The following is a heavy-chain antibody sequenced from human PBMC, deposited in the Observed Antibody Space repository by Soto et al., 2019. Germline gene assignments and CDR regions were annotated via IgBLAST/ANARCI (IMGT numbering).Heavy chain of an antibody. J-gene: IGHJ5*02. D-gene: IGHD6-13*01. CDR2: IYYSGST. CDR3: ARTRSSSWTLNWFDP. Sequence: WATLSVTCTVSGGSVSSGGCYWSWIRQPPGKGLEWIGYIYYSGSTNYNPSLKSRVTISVDTSKNQFSLKLSSVTAADTAVYYCARTRSSSWTLNWFDPWGQGTPVTVSS. V-gene: IGHV4-61*08. CDR1: GGSVSSGGCY.